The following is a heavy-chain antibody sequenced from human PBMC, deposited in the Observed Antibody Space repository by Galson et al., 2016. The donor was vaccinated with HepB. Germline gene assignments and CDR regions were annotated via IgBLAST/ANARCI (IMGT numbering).Heavy chain of an antibody. CDR1: GYTFTGYY. CDR2: INPNSGGT. V-gene: IGHV1-2*02. CDR3: ARGVIRGVISLDN. Sequence: SVKVSCKASGYTFTGYYLHWVRQAPGQGPEWMGWINPNSGGTIYTQEFEGRVTMTRDTSINTAYMELSRLRPDDTAGYYCARGVIRGVISLDNWGQGTLVTVSP. D-gene: IGHD3-10*01. J-gene: IGHJ4*02.